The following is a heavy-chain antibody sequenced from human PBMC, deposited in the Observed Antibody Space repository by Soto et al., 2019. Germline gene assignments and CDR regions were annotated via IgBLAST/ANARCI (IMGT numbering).Heavy chain of an antibody. CDR1: GYTFTSYG. Sequence: QVQLVQSGAEVKKPGASVKVSCKASGYTFTSYGISWVRQAPGQGLEWMGGIIPIFGTANYAQKFQGRVTITADESTSTAYMELSSLRSEDTAVYYCARGVVVVAATGDAFDIWGQGTMVTVSS. V-gene: IGHV1-69*13. J-gene: IGHJ3*02. D-gene: IGHD2-15*01. CDR2: IIPIFGTA. CDR3: ARGVVVVAATGDAFDI.